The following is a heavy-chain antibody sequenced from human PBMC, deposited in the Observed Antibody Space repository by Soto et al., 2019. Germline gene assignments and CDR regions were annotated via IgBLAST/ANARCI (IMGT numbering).Heavy chain of an antibody. CDR3: AKEVWSGPMDV. CDR1: GFIFSSYG. Sequence: QVQLVESGGGVVQPGRSLRLSCAASGFIFSSYGMHWVRQAPGKGLEWVAVISYDGSNKYYADSVKGRFTISRDNSKNTLYLQMNSLRAEDTAVYYCAKEVWSGPMDVWGQGTTVTVSS. V-gene: IGHV3-30*18. J-gene: IGHJ6*02. CDR2: ISYDGSNK. D-gene: IGHD3-3*01.